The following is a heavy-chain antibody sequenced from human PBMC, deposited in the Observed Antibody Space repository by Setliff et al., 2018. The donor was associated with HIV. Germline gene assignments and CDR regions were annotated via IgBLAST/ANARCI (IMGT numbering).Heavy chain of an antibody. V-gene: IGHV1-2*02. J-gene: IGHJ4*02. CDR2: INPNSGGT. CDR3: ARVFVDTAVLRVLEYYFDS. D-gene: IGHD5-18*01. Sequence: GASVKVSCKASGYTFTGYYMHWVRQAPGQGLEWMGWINPNSGGTTYAQKFQGRVTMTRDTSISTAYMEVSRLRSDDTAVYYCARVFVDTAVLRVLEYYFDSWGRGALVTVSS. CDR1: GYTFTGYY.